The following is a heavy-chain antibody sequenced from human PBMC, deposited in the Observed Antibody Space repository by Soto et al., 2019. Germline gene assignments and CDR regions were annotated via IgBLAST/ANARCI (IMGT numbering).Heavy chain of an antibody. Sequence: EVQLLESGGGLVQPGGSLRLSCAASGFTFSSYAMSWVRQAPGKGLEWVSAIGGSGGSTYYADSVKGRFTISRDNSKNTLYLQMNSLRAEDTAVYYCAKRLRSRGYMDVWGKGTTVTVSS. CDR1: GFTFSSYA. J-gene: IGHJ6*03. CDR2: IGGSGGST. CDR3: AKRLRSRGYMDV. D-gene: IGHD2-2*01. V-gene: IGHV3-23*01.